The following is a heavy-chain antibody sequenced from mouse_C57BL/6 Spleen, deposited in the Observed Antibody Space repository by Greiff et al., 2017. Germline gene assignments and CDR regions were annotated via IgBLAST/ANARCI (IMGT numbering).Heavy chain of an antibody. V-gene: IGHV1-72*01. J-gene: IGHJ4*01. CDR2: IDPNSGGT. CDR3: AREEDYYGSSRYAMDY. CDR1: GYTFTSYW. D-gene: IGHD1-1*01. Sequence: VQLQQPGAELVKPGASVKLSCKASGYTFTSYWMHWVKQRPGRGLEWNGRIDPNSGGTKYNEKFKSKATLTVDKHSSTAYMQLSSLTSEDSAVYYCAREEDYYGSSRYAMDYWGQGTSVTVSS.